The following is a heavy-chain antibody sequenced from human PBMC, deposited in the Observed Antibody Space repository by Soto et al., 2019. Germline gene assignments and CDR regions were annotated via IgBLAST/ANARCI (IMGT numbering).Heavy chain of an antibody. CDR1: GFTFSSNG. CDR3: AKDRYYASGSYYHGMDV. CDR2: ISYDGSNK. J-gene: IGHJ6*02. D-gene: IGHD3-10*01. Sequence: LRLSCAASGFTFSSNGMHWVRQAPGKGLEWVAVISYDGSNKYYANSVKGRFTISRDNSKNTLYLQMNSLRAEDTAVYYCAKDRYYASGSYYHGMDVWGQGTTVTVSS. V-gene: IGHV3-30*18.